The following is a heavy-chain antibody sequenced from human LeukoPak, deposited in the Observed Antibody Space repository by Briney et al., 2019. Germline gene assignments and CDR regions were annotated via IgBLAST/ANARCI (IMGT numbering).Heavy chain of an antibody. CDR2: IRYDGSNK. D-gene: IGHD6-19*01. CDR1: GFTFDDYG. CDR3: AKAGYSSGWYLEY. J-gene: IGHJ4*02. V-gene: IGHV3-30*02. Sequence: GGSLRLSCAASGFTFDDYGMSWVRQAPGKGLEWVAFIRYDGSNKYYADSVKGRFTISRDNSKNTLYLQMNSLRAEDTAVYYCAKAGYSSGWYLEYWGQGTLVTVSS.